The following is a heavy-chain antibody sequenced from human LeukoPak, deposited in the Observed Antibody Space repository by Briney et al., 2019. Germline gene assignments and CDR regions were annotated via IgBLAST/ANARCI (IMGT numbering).Heavy chain of an antibody. CDR3: ARDSDSSWPFDY. CDR1: GFTFSSYA. V-gene: IGHV3-30-3*01. J-gene: IGHJ4*02. D-gene: IGHD6-13*01. Sequence: GGSLRLSCAASGFTFSSYAMHWVRQAPGKGLEWVAVISYDGSNKYYADSVKGRFTISRDNAKNSLYLQMNSLRAEDTAVYYCARDSDSSWPFDYWGQGTLATVSS. CDR2: ISYDGSNK.